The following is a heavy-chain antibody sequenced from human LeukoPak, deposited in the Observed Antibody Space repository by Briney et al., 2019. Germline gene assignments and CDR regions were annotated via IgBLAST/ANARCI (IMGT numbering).Heavy chain of an antibody. J-gene: IGHJ6*03. CDR1: GGTFSSYA. V-gene: IGHV1-69*13. D-gene: IGHD3-9*01. CDR3: ARGYYDILTGYYGSYYYMDV. Sequence: ASVKVSCKASGGTFSSYAISWVRQAPGQGLEWMGGIIPIFGTANYAQKFQGRVTITADESTSTAYMELSSLRSEDTAVYYCARGYYDILTGYYGSYYYMDVWGKGTTVTISS. CDR2: IIPIFGTA.